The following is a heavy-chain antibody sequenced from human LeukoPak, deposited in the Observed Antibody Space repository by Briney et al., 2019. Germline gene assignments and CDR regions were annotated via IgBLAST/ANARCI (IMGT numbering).Heavy chain of an antibody. CDR2: VHSSGSI. CDR3: ARDSSDAFDY. Sequence: PSETLSLTCTVSGGSISSRSYYWGWIRQPPGKGLEWIGNVHSSGSIYYNPSLKSRVTISVDRSKNQFSLKLSSVTAADTAVYYCARDSSDAFDYWGQGTLVTVSS. V-gene: IGHV4-39*07. J-gene: IGHJ4*02. CDR1: GGSISSRSYY.